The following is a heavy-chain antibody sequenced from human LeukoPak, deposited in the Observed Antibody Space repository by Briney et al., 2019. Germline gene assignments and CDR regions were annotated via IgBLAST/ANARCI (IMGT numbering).Heavy chain of an antibody. V-gene: IGHV3-23*01. CDR2: ISGSGGST. Sequence: PGGSLRLSCAASGFTFSSYAMSWVRQAPGKGLEWVSAISGSGGSTYYADSVKGRFTISRDNSKNTLCLQMNSLRAEDTAVYYCARDPGAIFGVVTFVDYWGQGTLVTVSS. D-gene: IGHD3-3*01. CDR3: ARDPGAIFGVVTFVDY. CDR1: GFTFSSYA. J-gene: IGHJ4*02.